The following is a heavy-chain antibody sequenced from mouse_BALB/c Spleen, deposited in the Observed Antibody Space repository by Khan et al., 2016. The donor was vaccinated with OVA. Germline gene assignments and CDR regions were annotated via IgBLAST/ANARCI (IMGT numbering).Heavy chain of an antibody. CDR1: GFTFSTYG. CDR3: ARLAYYYDSEGFAY. Sequence: EVQGVESGGDLVKPGGSLKLSCATFGFTFSTYGMSWVRQTPDKRLEWVATISSGGTYTYYPDSVKGRFTISRDNGKNTLYLQMSSLKSEDTAVYYCARLAYYYDSEGFAYWGQGTLVTVSA. V-gene: IGHV5-6*01. D-gene: IGHD1-1*01. J-gene: IGHJ3*01. CDR2: ISSGGTYT.